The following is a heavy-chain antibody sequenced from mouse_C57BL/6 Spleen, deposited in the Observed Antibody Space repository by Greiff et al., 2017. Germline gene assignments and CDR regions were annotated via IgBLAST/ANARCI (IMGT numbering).Heavy chain of an antibody. Sequence: QVQLQQSGAELVRPGASVTLSCKASVYTFTDYEMHWVKQTPVHGLEWIGAIDPEPGGTVYNQKFKGKALLTADQSSSTAYMELRSLTSEDSAVYYCTPAYYDYDGGFAYWGQGTLVTVSA. CDR2: IDPEPGGT. J-gene: IGHJ3*01. V-gene: IGHV1-15*01. CDR1: VYTFTDYE. CDR3: TPAYYDYDGGFAY. D-gene: IGHD2-4*01.